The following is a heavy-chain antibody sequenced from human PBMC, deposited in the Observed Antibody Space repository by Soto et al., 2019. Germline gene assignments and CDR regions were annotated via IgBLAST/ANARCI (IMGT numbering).Heavy chain of an antibody. CDR1: GFTFSDHY. J-gene: IGHJ4*02. D-gene: IGHD5-12*01. CDR2: SRDKVHSHTT. V-gene: IGHV3-72*01. Sequence: EVQLAESGGGLVQPGGSLRLSCAASGFTFSDHYMDWVRQAPGKGLEWVGRSRDKVHSHTTEYAASVKGRFTISRGDSETSLYLQMNSLKTEDTAVYYCARVGVSTGYFDYWGQGTLVTVSS. CDR3: ARVGVSTGYFDY.